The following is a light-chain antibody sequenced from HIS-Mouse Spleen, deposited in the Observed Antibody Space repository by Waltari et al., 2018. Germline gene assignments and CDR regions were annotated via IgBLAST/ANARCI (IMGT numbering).Light chain of an antibody. CDR2: DAS. J-gene: IGKJ3*01. Sequence: IVLTQSPATLSLSPGERATLPCRASQSVSSYLAWYQQKPGQAPRLLIYDASTSATGIPARLSGSGSGTDFTLTISSLEPEDFAVYYCQQRSNWPIFTFGPGTKVDIK. CDR1: QSVSSY. CDR3: QQRSNWPIFT. V-gene: IGKV3-11*01.